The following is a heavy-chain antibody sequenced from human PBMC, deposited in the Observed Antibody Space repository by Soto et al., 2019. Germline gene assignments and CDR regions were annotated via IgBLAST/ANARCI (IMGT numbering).Heavy chain of an antibody. J-gene: IGHJ6*02. Sequence: PSETLSLTCTVSGGSISSGGYYWSWIRQHPGKGLEWIGYIYYSGSTYYNPSLKSRVTISVDTSKNQFSLKLSSVTAADTAVYYCARYQFGELSNSYYYYYGMDVWGQGTTVTVSS. D-gene: IGHD3-10*01. CDR3: ARYQFGELSNSYYYYYGMDV. CDR2: IYYSGST. CDR1: GGSISSGGYY. V-gene: IGHV4-31*03.